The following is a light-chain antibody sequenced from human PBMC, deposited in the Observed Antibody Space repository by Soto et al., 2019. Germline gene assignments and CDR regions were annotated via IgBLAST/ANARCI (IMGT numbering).Light chain of an antibody. CDR2: SNN. CDR3: AAWVDSLNGVV. CDR1: SSNIGSNT. Sequence: QSVLTQPPSASGTPGQRVTISCSGSSSNIGSNTVNWYQQVPRTAPKLLIYSNNQRPSGVPDRFSGSKSGTSVSLAISGLQSEDEADYYCAAWVDSLNGVVLGGGTKLTVL. J-gene: IGLJ2*01. V-gene: IGLV1-44*01.